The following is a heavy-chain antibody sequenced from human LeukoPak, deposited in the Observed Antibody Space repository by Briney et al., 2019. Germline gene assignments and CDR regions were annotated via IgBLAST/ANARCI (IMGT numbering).Heavy chain of an antibody. CDR2: ISDSGST. D-gene: IGHD3-22*01. V-gene: IGHV4-59*11. J-gene: IGHJ4*02. Sequence: PSETLSLTCVVSGGSLSTHHWSWIRQSPGRGLEWIGYISDSGSTNHNPSLKSRVTISVDTSKNQFSLMLSSVTAADTAVYYCARGYDSSAYYPFNYWGQGTLVTVSS. CDR3: ARGYDSSAYYPFNY. CDR1: GGSLSTHH.